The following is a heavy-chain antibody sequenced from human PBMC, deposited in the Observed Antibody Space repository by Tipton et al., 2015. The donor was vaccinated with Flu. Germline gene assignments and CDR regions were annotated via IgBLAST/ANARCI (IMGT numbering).Heavy chain of an antibody. CDR3: VKAGWSKRDYYYYYMDV. V-gene: IGHV3-33*06. J-gene: IGHJ6*03. Sequence: SLRLSCAASGFSFTRTGMHWVRQAPDKGLEWVAIIWYDGNNKYYADSVKGRFTISRDNSKNTLYLQMNSLRAEDTAVYYCVKAGWSKRDYYYYYMDVWGKGATVTVSS. D-gene: IGHD6-19*01. CDR2: IWYDGNNK. CDR1: GFSFTRTG.